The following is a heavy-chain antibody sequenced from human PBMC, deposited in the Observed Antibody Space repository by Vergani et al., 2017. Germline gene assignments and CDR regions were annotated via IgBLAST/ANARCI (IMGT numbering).Heavy chain of an antibody. Sequence: EVQLVESGGGLVPPGRSLRLSCAASGFSFGDYAMTWVRQAPGKGLEWVAFIRNKAYGGTTEYAASVKGRFTNSRDDSKRVAYLQLSGLKTEDTAVYFYSRGRGYSFGYSDYWGQGSLVTDSS. CDR2: IRNKAYGGTT. CDR3: SRGRGYSFGYSDY. D-gene: IGHD5-18*01. V-gene: IGHV3-49*04. J-gene: IGHJ4*02. CDR1: GFSFGDYA.